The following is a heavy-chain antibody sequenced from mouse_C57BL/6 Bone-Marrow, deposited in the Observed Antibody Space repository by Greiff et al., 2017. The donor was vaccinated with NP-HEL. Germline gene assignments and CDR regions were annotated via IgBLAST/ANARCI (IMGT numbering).Heavy chain of an antibody. CDR1: GYTFTSYW. Sequence: QVQLQQPGAELVQPGDSVKLSCKASGYTFTSYWMHWVKQRPGQGLEWIGMIHPNSGSTNYHEKFKSKATLTVDKSSSTAYMQLSSLTSEDSAVDYCALCYGSSSDYWGQGTTLTVSS. V-gene: IGHV1-64*01. D-gene: IGHD1-1*01. CDR3: ALCYGSSSDY. CDR2: IHPNSGST. J-gene: IGHJ2*01.